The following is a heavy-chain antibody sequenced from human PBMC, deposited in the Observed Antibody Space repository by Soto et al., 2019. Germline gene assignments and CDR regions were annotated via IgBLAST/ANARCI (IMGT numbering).Heavy chain of an antibody. CDR3: ARRYCSSTSCYRVYYYGMDV. V-gene: IGHV1-69*13. D-gene: IGHD2-2*02. CDR1: GGTFSSYA. J-gene: IGHJ6*02. CDR2: IIPIFGTA. Sequence: ASVKVSCKASGGTFSSYAISWVRQAPGQGLEWMGGIIPIFGTANYAQKFQGRVTITADESTSTAYMELSSLRSEDTAVYYCARRYCSSTSCYRVYYYGMDVWGQGTTVTVSS.